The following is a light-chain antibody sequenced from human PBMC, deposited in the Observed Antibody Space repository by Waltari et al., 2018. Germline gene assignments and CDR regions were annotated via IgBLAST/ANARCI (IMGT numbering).Light chain of an antibody. J-gene: IGLJ3*02. CDR1: SSDVGGYHY. CDR3: SSYAGNYTWM. Sequence: QSALTQPRSVSGSPGQSVTISCTGTSSDVGGYHYVSWYQQNPGKVPKIMVYDVTKRPSGVPDRFSGSKSGYTASLTISGLQAEDEADYYCSSYAGNYTWMFGGGTKLTVL. CDR2: DVT. V-gene: IGLV2-11*01.